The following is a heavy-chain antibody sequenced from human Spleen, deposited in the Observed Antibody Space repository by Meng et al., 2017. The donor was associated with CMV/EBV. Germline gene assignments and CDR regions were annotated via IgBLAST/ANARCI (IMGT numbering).Heavy chain of an antibody. CDR2: IRNKPFGGTT. Sequence: GESLKISCTTSGFTFGDYAMSWVRQAPGKGLEWVGFIRNKPFGGTTEYAASVKGRFTISRDDSKSIAYLQMNSLKTEDTAVYYCTTTIGSSCFDYWGQGTLVTVSS. V-gene: IGHV3-49*04. CDR1: GFTFGDYA. J-gene: IGHJ4*02. CDR3: TTTIGSSCFDY. D-gene: IGHD6-13*01.